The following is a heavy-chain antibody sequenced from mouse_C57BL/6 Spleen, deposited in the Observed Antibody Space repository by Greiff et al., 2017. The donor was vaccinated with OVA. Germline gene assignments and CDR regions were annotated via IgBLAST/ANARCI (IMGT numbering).Heavy chain of an antibody. CDR1: GFTFSSYT. CDR2: ISGGGGNT. V-gene: IGHV5-9*01. D-gene: IGHD2-4*01. J-gene: IGHJ2*01. Sequence: EVKLMESGGGLVKPGGSLKLSCAASGFTFSSYTMSWVRQTPEKRLEWVATISGGGGNTYYPDSVKGRFTISRDNAKNTLYLQMSRLRSEDTALYYCAIHEGDYDLDYWGQGTTLTVSS. CDR3: AIHEGDYDLDY.